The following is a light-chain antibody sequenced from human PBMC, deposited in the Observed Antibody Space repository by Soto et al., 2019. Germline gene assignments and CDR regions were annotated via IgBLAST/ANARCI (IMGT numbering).Light chain of an antibody. Sequence: DIVLTQSPATLSLSPGERATLSCMASQSVSSYLAWYQQKPGQAPRLLIYDASNRATGIPARFSGSGSGTDFTLTISSLEPEDFAVYYCQQRSNWSITFGQGTRLEIK. CDR1: QSVSSY. V-gene: IGKV3-11*01. CDR2: DAS. J-gene: IGKJ5*01. CDR3: QQRSNWSIT.